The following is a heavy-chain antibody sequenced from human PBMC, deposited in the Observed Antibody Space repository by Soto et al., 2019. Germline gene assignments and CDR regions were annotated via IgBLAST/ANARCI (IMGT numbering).Heavy chain of an antibody. D-gene: IGHD6-6*01. CDR3: VRESVASGPNYFDT. J-gene: IGHJ5*02. V-gene: IGHV4-30-2*06. Sequence: SSETVSLTCSVSGGTITSGRSSWNWIRQSPGKGLEWIAYIYHSGSTYYNPSLKSRVTISVDRSENQFSLKLTSVTAADTAVYYCVRESVASGPNYFDTWGPGTLVTVSS. CDR2: IYHSGST. CDR1: GGTITSGRSS.